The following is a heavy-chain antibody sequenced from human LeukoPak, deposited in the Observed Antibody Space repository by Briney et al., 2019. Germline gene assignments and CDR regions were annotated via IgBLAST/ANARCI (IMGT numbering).Heavy chain of an antibody. D-gene: IGHD6-6*01. CDR3: AGIAARLGSVAGDY. CDR1: GGSISSSSYY. Sequence: PSETLSLTCTVSGGSISSSSYYWGWIRQPPGKGLEWIGSIYYSGSTYYNPSLKSRVTISVDTSKNQFSLKLSSVTAADTTVYYCAGIAARLGSVAGDYWGQGTLVTVSS. J-gene: IGHJ4*02. CDR2: IYYSGST. V-gene: IGHV4-39*01.